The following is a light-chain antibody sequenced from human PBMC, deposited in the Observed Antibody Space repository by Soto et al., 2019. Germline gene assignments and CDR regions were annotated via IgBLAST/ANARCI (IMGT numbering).Light chain of an antibody. V-gene: IGKV3-20*01. CDR2: AAS. Sequence: EIVLTQSPGTLSLSPWERATLSCRASPSVSSSYLAWYQQKPGQAPRLLIFAASSRANGIPDRFSGSGSGTDFTLTISRLEPQDFAVYYCQHYGTSPPITFGQGTRLEIK. CDR1: PSVSSSY. J-gene: IGKJ5*01. CDR3: QHYGTSPPIT.